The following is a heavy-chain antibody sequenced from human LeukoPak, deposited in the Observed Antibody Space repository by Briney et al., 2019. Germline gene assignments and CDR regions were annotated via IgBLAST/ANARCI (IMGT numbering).Heavy chain of an antibody. CDR1: GGSISSYY. CDR2: IYYSGST. J-gene: IGHJ4*02. Sequence: SETLSLTCTVSGGSISSYYWSWIRQPPGKGLEWIGYIYYSGSTNYNPSLKSRVTISVDTSKNQFSLKLSSVTAADTAVYYCARYDSSGYYYGVWGQGTLVTVSS. V-gene: IGHV4-59*08. CDR3: ARYDSSGYYYGV. D-gene: IGHD3-22*01.